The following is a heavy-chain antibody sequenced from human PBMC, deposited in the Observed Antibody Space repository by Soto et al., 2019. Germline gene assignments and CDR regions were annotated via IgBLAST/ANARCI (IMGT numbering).Heavy chain of an antibody. V-gene: IGHV1-2*02. CDR3: ERRPTVTTSVSSFDC. CDR1: GYTFTGYY. D-gene: IGHD4-17*01. CDR2: INPNSGGT. J-gene: IGHJ4*02. Sequence: ASVKVSCKASGYTFTGYYMHWVRQAPGQGLEWMGWINPNSGGTNYAQKFQGRVTMTRDTSISTAYMELSRLSSDDTAVYYCERRPTVTTSVSSFDCWGQGTPVRVYS.